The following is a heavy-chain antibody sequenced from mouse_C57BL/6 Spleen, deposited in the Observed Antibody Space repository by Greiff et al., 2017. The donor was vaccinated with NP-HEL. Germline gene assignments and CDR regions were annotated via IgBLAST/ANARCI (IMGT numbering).Heavy chain of an antibody. V-gene: IGHV1-63*01. CDR3: ARRGYGNYYAMDY. CDR1: GYTYTNYW. Sequence: QVHVKQSGAELVRPGTSVKMSCKASGYTYTNYWIGWAKQRPGHGLEWIGDIYPGGGYTNYNEKFKGKATLTADKSSSTAYMQFSSLTPEDSAIYYCARRGYGNYYAMDYWGQGTSVTVSS. J-gene: IGHJ4*01. CDR2: IYPGGGYT. D-gene: IGHD2-10*02.